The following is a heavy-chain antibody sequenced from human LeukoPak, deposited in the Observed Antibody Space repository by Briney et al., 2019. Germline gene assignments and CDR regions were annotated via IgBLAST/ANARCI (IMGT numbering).Heavy chain of an antibody. CDR3: ARERVTGTSYYCYYGMDV. D-gene: IGHD6-19*01. CDR2: IWHDGSNK. V-gene: IGHV3-33*01. CDR1: GFTFSSYA. Sequence: PGGSLRLSCAASGFTFSSYAMHWVRQASGKGLEWVAVIWHDGSNKYYAASVKGRFTVSRDNSKNTLYLQINSLRAEDTAVYYCARERVTGTSYYCYYGMDVWGQGTTVTVSS. J-gene: IGHJ6*02.